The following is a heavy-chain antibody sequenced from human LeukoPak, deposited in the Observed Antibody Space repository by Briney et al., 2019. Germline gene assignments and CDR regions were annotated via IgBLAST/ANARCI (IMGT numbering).Heavy chain of an antibody. CDR3: AKEVTPNYSGFDAFDI. CDR1: GFTFSAYE. V-gene: IGHV3-48*03. J-gene: IGHJ3*02. CDR2: ISSSGSTI. D-gene: IGHD2-15*01. Sequence: GGSLRLSCAASGFTFSAYEMDWVRQAPGKGLEWISYISSSGSTIHHADSVKGRFTISRDDAKNSLYLQMNSLRAEDTAVYYCAKEVTPNYSGFDAFDIWGQGTMVTVSS.